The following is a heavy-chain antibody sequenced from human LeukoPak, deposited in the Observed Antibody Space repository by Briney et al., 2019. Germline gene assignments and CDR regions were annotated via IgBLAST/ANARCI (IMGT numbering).Heavy chain of an antibody. J-gene: IGHJ3*02. V-gene: IGHV4-31*03. CDR2: IYYSGST. CDR1: GGSISSGGYY. CDR3: ARDIGRQYSSGWYGTFGAFDI. D-gene: IGHD6-19*01. Sequence: SETLSLTCTVSGGSISSGGYYWSWIRQHPGKGLEWIVYIYYSGSTYYNPSLKSRVTISVDTSKNQFSLKLSSVTAADTAVYYCARDIGRQYSSGWYGTFGAFDIWGQGTMVTVSS.